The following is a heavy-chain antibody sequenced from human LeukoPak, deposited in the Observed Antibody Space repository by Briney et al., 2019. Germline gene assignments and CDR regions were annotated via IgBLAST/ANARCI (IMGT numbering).Heavy chain of an antibody. D-gene: IGHD3-10*01. CDR1: GGSISIYY. CDR3: VRDRELNY. Sequence: PSETLSLTCTVSGGSISIYYWSWIRQLPGKGLEWIGYIYNSGSTNYNPSLKSRVTISVDTSKNQFSLNLGSVTAADTAVYYCVRDRELNYWGQGTLVTVSS. J-gene: IGHJ4*02. V-gene: IGHV4-59*01. CDR2: IYNSGST.